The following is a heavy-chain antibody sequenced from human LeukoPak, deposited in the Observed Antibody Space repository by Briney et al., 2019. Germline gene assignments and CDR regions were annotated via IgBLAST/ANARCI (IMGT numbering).Heavy chain of an antibody. J-gene: IGHJ4*02. Sequence: GGSLRLSCAASGFTFSSYGMHWVRQAPGKGLEWVAVISYDGSNKYYADSAEGRFTISRDNSKNTLFLQMNSLRAEDTAVYFCARRGLGSAWYYFDYWGQGTLVTVSS. CDR1: GFTFSSYG. CDR3: ARRGLGSAWYYFDY. D-gene: IGHD6-19*01. CDR2: ISYDGSNK. V-gene: IGHV3-30*03.